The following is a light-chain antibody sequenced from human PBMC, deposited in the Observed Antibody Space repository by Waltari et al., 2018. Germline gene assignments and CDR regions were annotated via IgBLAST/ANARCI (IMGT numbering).Light chain of an antibody. J-gene: IGLJ1*01. V-gene: IGLV3-21*04. CDR3: HVWHPHVDPGV. CDR2: YDR. CDR1: NIGTYS. Sequence: SYVVTQPPSVSVAPGETATITCGGANIGTYSVHGYQQKAGQAPVLVIFYDRDRPSGIPDRFSGSNSGNTATLTISRVEAGDEARYYCHVWHPHVDPGVFGTGTEVTVL.